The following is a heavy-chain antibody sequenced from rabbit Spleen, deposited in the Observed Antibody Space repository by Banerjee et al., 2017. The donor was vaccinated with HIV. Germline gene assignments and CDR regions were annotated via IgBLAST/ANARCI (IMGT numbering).Heavy chain of an antibody. V-gene: IGHV1S45*01. J-gene: IGHJ4*01. CDR2: IYGGNGGGT. D-gene: IGHD1-1*01. CDR1: GFSFSSSYW. CDR3: ARYSGGYGL. Sequence: QEHLKESGGGLVQPGGSLTLTCTASGFSFSSSYWICWVRQAPGKGLEWIACIYGGNGGGTYYASWAKGRFTISKTSSTTVTLQMTSLTAADTATYFCARYSGGYGLWGPGTLVTVS.